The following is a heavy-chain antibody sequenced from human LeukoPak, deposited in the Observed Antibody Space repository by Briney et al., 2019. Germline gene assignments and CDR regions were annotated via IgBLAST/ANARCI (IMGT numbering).Heavy chain of an antibody. CDR2: INAGNGNT. CDR3: ARASLSYGSGSYPDY. Sequence: ASVKVSCKASGCTFTSYAMHWVRQAPGQRLEWMGWINAGNGNTKYSQEFQGRVTITRDTSASTAYMELSSLRSEDMAVYYCARASLSYGSGSYPDYWGQGTLVTVSS. CDR1: GCTFTSYA. J-gene: IGHJ4*02. V-gene: IGHV1-3*03. D-gene: IGHD3-10*01.